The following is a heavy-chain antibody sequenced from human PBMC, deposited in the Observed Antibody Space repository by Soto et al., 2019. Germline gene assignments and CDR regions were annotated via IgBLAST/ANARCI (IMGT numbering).Heavy chain of an antibody. CDR1: GFTFSSYS. D-gene: IGHD2-2*01. CDR2: ISSSSSYI. J-gene: IGHJ6*02. V-gene: IGHV3-21*01. CDR3: ARAAGVVPAAIRYGMDV. Sequence: GGSLRLSCAASGFTFSSYSMNWVRQAPGKGLEWVSSISSSSSYIYYADSVKGRFTISRDNAKNSLYLQMNSLRAEDTAVYYCARAAGVVPAAIRYGMDVWGQGTTVTVSS.